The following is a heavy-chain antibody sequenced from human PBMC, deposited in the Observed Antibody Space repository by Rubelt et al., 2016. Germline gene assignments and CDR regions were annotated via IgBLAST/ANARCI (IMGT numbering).Heavy chain of an antibody. J-gene: IGHJ4*02. CDR3: ASGGGNFDY. V-gene: IGHV3-7*01. D-gene: IGHD1-14*01. Sequence: EVQLVESGGGLVQPGGSLRLSCAASRFSFSTYWMSWVRQAPGKGLEWVANIKQDGSEKYYVDSVKGRFTISRDNAKNSLDLQMNSLRDEDTAVYFCASGGGNFDYWGQGTLVTVSS. CDR1: RFSFSTYW. CDR2: IKQDGSEK.